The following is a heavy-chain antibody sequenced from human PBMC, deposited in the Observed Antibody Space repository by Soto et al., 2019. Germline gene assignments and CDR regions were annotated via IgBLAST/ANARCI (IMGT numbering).Heavy chain of an antibody. CDR1: GFTFSSCW. CDR3: AKGAARENYYYGMDV. J-gene: IGHJ6*02. D-gene: IGHD2-15*01. Sequence: PGGSLRLSCAASGFTFSSCWMSWVRQAPGKGLEWVANINGSGSDKYYADSVKGRFTISRDNAKNSLYLQMNSLRAEDTAVYYCAKGAARENYYYGMDVWGQGTTVTVSS. CDR2: INGSGSDK. V-gene: IGHV3-7*05.